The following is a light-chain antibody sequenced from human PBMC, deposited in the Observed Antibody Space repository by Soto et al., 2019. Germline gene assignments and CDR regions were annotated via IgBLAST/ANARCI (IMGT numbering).Light chain of an antibody. J-gene: IGKJ4*01. CDR1: QSVRTF. Sequence: EIVLTQSPATLSLSPGESATLSCKASQSVRTFLAWYQQKPGQTPRRLIYDASKRATGIPARFSGSGSGTDFTRTSSSIEPEDFAVYYCQQRSNWPPALSFGGGTKVEI. CDR3: QQRSNWPPALS. CDR2: DAS. V-gene: IGKV3-11*01.